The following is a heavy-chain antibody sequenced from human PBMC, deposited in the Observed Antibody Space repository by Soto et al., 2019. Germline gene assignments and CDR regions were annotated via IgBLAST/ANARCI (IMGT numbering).Heavy chain of an antibody. CDR3: ARDRRELLRDGGSIDY. Sequence: ASVKVSCKASGYTFTSYYMHWVRQAPGQGLEWMGIINPSGGSTSYAQKFQGRVTMTRDTSTSTVYMELSSLRSEDTAVYFCARDRRELLRDGGSIDYWGKGTLVTVSS. CDR1: GYTFTSYY. V-gene: IGHV1-46*01. CDR2: INPSGGST. J-gene: IGHJ4*02. D-gene: IGHD1-26*01.